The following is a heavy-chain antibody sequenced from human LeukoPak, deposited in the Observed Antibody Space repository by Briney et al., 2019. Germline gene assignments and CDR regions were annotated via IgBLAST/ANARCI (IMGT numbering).Heavy chain of an antibody. V-gene: IGHV1-18*01. CDR3: ARDQRRVYYGSGSYYKFHVPGMDV. CDR2: ISAYNGNT. CDR1: GYTFTSYG. Sequence: ASVKVSCKASGYTFTSYGISWVRQAPGQGLEWMGWISAYNGNTNYAQKLQGRVTMTADTSTSTAYMELSSLRSEDTAVYYCARDQRRVYYGSGSYYKFHVPGMDVWGQGTTVTVSS. D-gene: IGHD3-10*01. J-gene: IGHJ6*02.